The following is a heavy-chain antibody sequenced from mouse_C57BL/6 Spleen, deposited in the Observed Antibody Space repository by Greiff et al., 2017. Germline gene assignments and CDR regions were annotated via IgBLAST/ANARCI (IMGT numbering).Heavy chain of an antibody. Sequence: EVQLVESGGDLVKPGGSLKLSCAASGFTFSSYGMSWVRQTPDKRLEWVATISSGGSYTYYPDSVKGRFTISRDNAKNTLYLQMSSLKSEDTAMYYCARIYYYSSSYPWYFDVWGTGTTVTVSS. CDR1: GFTFSSYG. CDR3: ARIYYYSSSYPWYFDV. J-gene: IGHJ1*03. CDR2: ISSGGSYT. D-gene: IGHD1-1*01. V-gene: IGHV5-6*01.